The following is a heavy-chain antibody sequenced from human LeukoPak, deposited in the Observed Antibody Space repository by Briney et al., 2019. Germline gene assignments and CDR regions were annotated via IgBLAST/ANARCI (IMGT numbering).Heavy chain of an antibody. D-gene: IGHD3-22*01. J-gene: IGHJ4*02. CDR1: GFTVSSNY. Sequence: GGSLRLSCAASGFTVSSNYMSWVRQAPGKGLEWVSVIYSGGGTYYADSVKGRFTISRDNSKNTLYLQMNSLRAEDTAVYYCARDEVYYDSSGYYYGYFDYWGQGTLVTVSS. CDR3: ARDEVYYDSSGYYYGYFDY. V-gene: IGHV3-53*01. CDR2: IYSGGGT.